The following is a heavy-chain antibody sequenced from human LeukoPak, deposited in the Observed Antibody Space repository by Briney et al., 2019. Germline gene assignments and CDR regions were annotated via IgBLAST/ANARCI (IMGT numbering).Heavy chain of an antibody. V-gene: IGHV1-18*01. CDR1: GYTFTSYG. J-gene: IGHJ4*02. D-gene: IGHD3-22*01. CDR3: ASGDYYDSSGYYFGY. CDR2: ISAYNGKK. Sequence: GASVKVSCKASGYTFTSYGISWVRQAPGQGLEWMGWISAYNGKKNYAQKLQGRVTMTTDTSTSTAYMELRSLRSDDTAVYYCASGDYYDSSGYYFGYWGQGTLVTVSS.